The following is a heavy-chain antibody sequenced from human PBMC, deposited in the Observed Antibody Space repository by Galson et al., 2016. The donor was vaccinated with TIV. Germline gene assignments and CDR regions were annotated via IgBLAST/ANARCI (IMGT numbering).Heavy chain of an antibody. CDR3: ARALQDWWGSPDWFDP. Sequence: SVKVSCKASGGTFSNYAVSWVRQAPEQGLEWMGRIIPILGLTNYPQKFQGRVTITADESTTTAYMELSSLRSEDTAVYYCARALQDWWGSPDWFDPWGQGTLVTVSS. CDR2: IIPILGLT. D-gene: IGHD2-21*01. CDR1: GGTFSNYA. J-gene: IGHJ5*02. V-gene: IGHV1-69*04.